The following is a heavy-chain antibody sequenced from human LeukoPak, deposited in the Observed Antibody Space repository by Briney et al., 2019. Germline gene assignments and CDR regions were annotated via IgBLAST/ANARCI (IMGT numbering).Heavy chain of an antibody. CDR2: INPSGGST. J-gene: IGHJ3*02. CDR1: GYTFTSYY. D-gene: IGHD3-22*01. CDR3: ARADRDSSGYYSLDAFDI. Sequence: ASVKVSCKASGYTFTSYYMHWVRQAPGQGLEWMGIINPSGGSTSYAQKFQGRGTMTRDMSTSTVYMELSSLRSEDTAVYYCARADRDSSGYYSLDAFDIWGQGTMVTVSS. V-gene: IGHV1-46*01.